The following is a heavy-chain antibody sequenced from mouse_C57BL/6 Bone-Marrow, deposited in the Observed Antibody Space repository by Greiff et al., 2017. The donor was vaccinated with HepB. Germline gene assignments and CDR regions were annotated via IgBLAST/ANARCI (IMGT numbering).Heavy chain of an antibody. Sequence: EVKLVESGPGLVKPSQSLSLTCSVTGYSITSGYYWYWIRQYPGNTLEWMVYISYDGSNNYNPSLKNRTSITLDQSNSQFYLKLNTVTTEDTATYYCASAGREYAMDYWGQGTSVTVSS. V-gene: IGHV3-6*01. CDR1: GYSITSGYY. CDR3: ASAGREYAMDY. J-gene: IGHJ4*01. D-gene: IGHD1-1*01. CDR2: ISYDGSN.